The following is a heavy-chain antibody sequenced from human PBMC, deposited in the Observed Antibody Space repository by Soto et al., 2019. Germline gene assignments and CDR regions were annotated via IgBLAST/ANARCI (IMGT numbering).Heavy chain of an antibody. V-gene: IGHV1-69*02. Sequence: QVQLVQSGAEVKKPGSSVKVSCKASGGTFSSYTISWVRQAPGQGLEWMGRIIPILGIANYAQKFQGRVXITADKSTSTXXMXLXXLRSEDTAVYYCARAAWHYDILTGQDYYYYYGMDVWGQGTTVTVSS. D-gene: IGHD3-9*01. CDR1: GGTFSSYT. J-gene: IGHJ6*02. CDR3: ARAAWHYDILTGQDYYYYYGMDV. CDR2: IIPILGIA.